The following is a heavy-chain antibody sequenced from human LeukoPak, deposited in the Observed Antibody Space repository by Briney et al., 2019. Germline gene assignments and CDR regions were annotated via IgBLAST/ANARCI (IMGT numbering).Heavy chain of an antibody. V-gene: IGHV4-59*12. CDR3: ARGSSGNHY. CDR2: IYYSGST. D-gene: IGHD6-19*01. Sequence: PSETLSLTCTVSGGSISSYYWSWIRQPPGKGLEWIGYIYYSGSTNYNPSLKSRVTISVDTSKNQFSLKLSSVTAADTAVYYCARGSSGNHYWGQGTLVTVSS. CDR1: GGSISSYY. J-gene: IGHJ4*02.